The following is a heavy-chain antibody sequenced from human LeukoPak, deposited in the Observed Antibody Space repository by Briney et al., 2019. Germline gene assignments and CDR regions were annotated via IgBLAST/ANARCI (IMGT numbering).Heavy chain of an antibody. D-gene: IGHD3-10*01. CDR1: GFTFGSYA. Sequence: PGGSLRLSCAASGFTFGSYAMTWVRQAPEQGLEGVSTITSSGDRMFYADSVKGRFTISRDNSKNTLYLQVNSLRAGDTALYYCAKGALYGSGSYYTAFDIWGQGTMVTVSS. CDR2: ITSSGDRM. CDR3: AKGALYGSGSYYTAFDI. V-gene: IGHV3-23*01. J-gene: IGHJ3*02.